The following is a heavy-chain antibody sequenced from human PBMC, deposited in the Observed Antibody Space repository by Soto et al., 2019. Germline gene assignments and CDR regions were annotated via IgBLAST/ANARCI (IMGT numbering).Heavy chain of an antibody. CDR3: AREVGSFDY. Sequence: QVQLVQSGTEVKKPGASVKISCKASGYTFTSYYMHWVRQAPGQGLEWMGSIHPNKIMTSYPYPQKFQGRVTMTTDTSTNTVYMELSSLRSEDTAVYFCAREVGSFDYWGQGTLVTVTS. V-gene: IGHV1-46*01. J-gene: IGHJ4*02. CDR2: IHPNKIMT. CDR1: GYTFTSYY. D-gene: IGHD3-10*01.